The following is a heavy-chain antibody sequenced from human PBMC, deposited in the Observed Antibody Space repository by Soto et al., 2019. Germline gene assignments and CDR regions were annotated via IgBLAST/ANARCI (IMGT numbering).Heavy chain of an antibody. CDR1: GFTFDDYG. CDR2: INWNGGST. Sequence: EVQLVESGGGVVRPGGSLRLSCAASGFTFDDYGMSWVRQAPGKGLEWVSGINWNGGSTGYADSVKGRFTISRDNAKNSLYLQMNSLRAEDTGLYYCATLYYYGSGSYIHYYYGMDVWGQGTTVTVSS. V-gene: IGHV3-20*04. J-gene: IGHJ6*02. D-gene: IGHD3-10*01. CDR3: ATLYYYGSGSYIHYYYGMDV.